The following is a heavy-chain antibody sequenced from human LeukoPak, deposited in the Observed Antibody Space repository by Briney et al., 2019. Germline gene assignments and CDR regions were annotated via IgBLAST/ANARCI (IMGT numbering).Heavy chain of an antibody. CDR2: ISFGGGGT. CDR1: GFXFRSYA. J-gene: IGHJ4*02. D-gene: IGHD2-2*01. CDR3: AKGGSPSCYSSSGY. V-gene: IGHV3-23*01. Sequence: PGGSLRLSCATSGFXFRSYAMSWVRQTPGKGLEWVSSISFGGGGTYYADSVKGRFTISRDNSKNTLYLQMNSLRGEDTAVYYCAKGGSPSCYSSSGYWGQGTLVTVSS.